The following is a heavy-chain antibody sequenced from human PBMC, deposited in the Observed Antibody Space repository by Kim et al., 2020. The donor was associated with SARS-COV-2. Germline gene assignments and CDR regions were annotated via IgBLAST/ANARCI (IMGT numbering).Heavy chain of an antibody. J-gene: IGHJ4*02. Sequence: SETLSLTCTVSGGSISSSSYYWGWIRQPPGKGLEWIGSIYYSGSTYYNPSLKSRVTISVDTSKNQFSLKLGSVTAADTAVYYCARDLVSTVGGFDYWGQGTLVHGSS. CDR2: IYYSGST. CDR1: GGSISSSSYY. D-gene: IGHD4-17*01. CDR3: ARDLVSTVGGFDY. V-gene: IGHV4-39*07.